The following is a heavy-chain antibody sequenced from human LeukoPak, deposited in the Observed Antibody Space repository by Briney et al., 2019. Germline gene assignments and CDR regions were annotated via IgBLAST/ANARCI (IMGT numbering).Heavy chain of an antibody. CDR2: IDSSGTT. J-gene: IGHJ4*02. Sequence: SETLSLTCTVSGGSFTTYYWSWIRQPAGRGLEWIGHIDSSGTTNYNPSLKSRVTMSTDPSKNQFSLKLTSVTAADTAVYYCARGVNSGYFDYCGQGTLVTVSS. CDR3: ARGVNSGYFDY. CDR1: GGSFTTYY. V-gene: IGHV4-4*07. D-gene: IGHD1-26*01.